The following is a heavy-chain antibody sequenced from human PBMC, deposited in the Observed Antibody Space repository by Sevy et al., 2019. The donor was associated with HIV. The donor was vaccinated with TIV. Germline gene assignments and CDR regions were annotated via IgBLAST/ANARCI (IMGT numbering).Heavy chain of an antibody. V-gene: IGHV1-2*02. J-gene: IGHJ4*02. CDR1: GYSFTGFY. CDR3: VRGYFGSGSYRLLY. Sequence: ASVKVSCKASGYSFTGFYIHWMLQAPGQGLEWMGWINPNNGDAKYAQKYQGRVTMTRDTSATTTYMELTSLRSDDTAMYYCVRGYFGSGSYRLLYWGQGAPVTVSS. D-gene: IGHD3-10*01. CDR2: INPNNGDA.